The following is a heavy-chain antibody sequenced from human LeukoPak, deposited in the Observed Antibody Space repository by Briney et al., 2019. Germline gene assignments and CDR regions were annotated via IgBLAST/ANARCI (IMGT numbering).Heavy chain of an antibody. Sequence: SETLSLTCTVSHYSINSGYYWGWIRQPPGKRLEWIASIHSSGTTYYNPTLKSRLTISVDTSKNQFSLKLSSVTAADTAVYYCARHTPSGSAAFDIWGQGTMVTVSS. CDR3: ARHTPSGSAAFDI. D-gene: IGHD1-26*01. J-gene: IGHJ3*02. CDR1: HYSINSGYY. CDR2: IHSSGTT. V-gene: IGHV4-38-2*02.